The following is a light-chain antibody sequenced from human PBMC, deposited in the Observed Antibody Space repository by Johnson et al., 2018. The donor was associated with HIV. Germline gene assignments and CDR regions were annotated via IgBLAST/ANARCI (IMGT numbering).Light chain of an antibody. J-gene: IGLJ1*01. Sequence: QSVLTQPHSASGTPGQRVTISCSGSSSNIGSNTVNWYQQLPGTAPKLLIYRNNQRPSGVPDRFSGSKSGTSASLALSGRPAEDEADYYCAAWDDSLNGSYVFGTGTKVTVL. CDR1: SSNIGSNT. CDR3: AAWDDSLNGSYV. CDR2: RNN. V-gene: IGLV1-44*01.